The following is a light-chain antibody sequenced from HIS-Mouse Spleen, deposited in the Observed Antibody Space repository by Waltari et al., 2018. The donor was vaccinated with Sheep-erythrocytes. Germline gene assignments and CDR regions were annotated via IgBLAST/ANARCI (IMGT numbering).Light chain of an antibody. J-gene: IGLJ2*01. Sequence: SSELTQDPAVSVALGQTVRITCQGDSLRSYYASWFQQKPGQAPVLVIYGKNNRPSGIPDRFSGSSSGNTASVTITGDQAEDEADCYCNSRDSSGNHLGVVFGGGTKLTVL. V-gene: IGLV3-19*01. CDR3: NSRDSSGNHLGVV. CDR2: GKN. CDR1: SLRSYY.